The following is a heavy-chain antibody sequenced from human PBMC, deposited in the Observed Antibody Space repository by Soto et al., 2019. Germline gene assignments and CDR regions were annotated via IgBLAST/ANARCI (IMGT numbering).Heavy chain of an antibody. D-gene: IGHD5-18*01. CDR1: GFTFSSYA. V-gene: IGHV3-30-3*01. J-gene: IGHJ6*02. Sequence: GGSLRLSCAASGFTFSSYAMHWVRQAPGKGLEWVAVISYDGSNKYYADSVKGRFTISRDNSKNTLYLQMNSLRAEDTAVYYRARVGYSYGYYYYYGMDVWGQGTTVTVSS. CDR2: ISYDGSNK. CDR3: ARVGYSYGYYYYYGMDV.